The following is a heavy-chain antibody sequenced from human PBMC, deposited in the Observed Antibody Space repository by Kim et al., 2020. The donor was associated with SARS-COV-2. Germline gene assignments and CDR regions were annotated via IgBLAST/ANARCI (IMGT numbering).Heavy chain of an antibody. Sequence: YTPSLESRVIMSVDTSKNQFSLKLSSVTAADTAVYYCARIIVGPSRYSDYWGQGTLVTVSS. CDR3: ARIIVGPSRYSDY. J-gene: IGHJ4*02. D-gene: IGHD1-26*01. V-gene: IGHV4-4*07.